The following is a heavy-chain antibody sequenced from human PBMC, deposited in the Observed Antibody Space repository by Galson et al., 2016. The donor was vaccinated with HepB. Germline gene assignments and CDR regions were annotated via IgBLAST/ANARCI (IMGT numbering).Heavy chain of an antibody. CDR2: ICYGGTT. CDR1: GASANSNSYC. CDR3: ARFSLDHDAPD. Sequence: SETLSLTCTVSGASANSNSYCWGWIRQPPGKGLEWIGNICYGGTTYYNPSLRSRVTISVDTSKNHFSLNLTSVTATDTALYYCARFSLDHDAPDWSQGILVTVSS. V-gene: IGHV4-39*01. J-gene: IGHJ4*02.